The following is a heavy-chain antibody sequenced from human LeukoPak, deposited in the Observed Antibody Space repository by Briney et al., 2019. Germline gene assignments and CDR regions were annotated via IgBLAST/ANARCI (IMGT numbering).Heavy chain of an antibody. CDR3: AKLVVVPAAIRGGAFDI. J-gene: IGHJ3*02. CDR1: GFTSSSYA. V-gene: IGHV3-23*01. D-gene: IGHD2-2*02. Sequence: PGGSLRLSCAASGFTSSSYAMSWVRQAPGKGLEWVSAISGCGGSTYYADSVKGRFTISRDNSKNTLYLQMNSLRAEDTAVYYCAKLVVVPAAIRGGAFDIWGQGTMVTVSS. CDR2: ISGCGGST.